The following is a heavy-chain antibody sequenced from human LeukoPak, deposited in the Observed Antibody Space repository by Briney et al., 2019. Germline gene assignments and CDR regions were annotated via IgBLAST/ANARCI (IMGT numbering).Heavy chain of an antibody. V-gene: IGHV3-23*01. D-gene: IGHD4-17*01. CDR1: GFTFSSNW. CDR3: AKGTAYGDYFDY. CDR2: VSGSGGST. J-gene: IGHJ4*02. Sequence: PGGSLRLSCAAAGFTFSSNWMHWVRQAPGKGLVWVSTVSGSGGSTYYGDSVKGRFTISRDNSKNTLYLQMNSLRAEDTAVYYCAKGTAYGDYFDYWGQGTLVTVSS.